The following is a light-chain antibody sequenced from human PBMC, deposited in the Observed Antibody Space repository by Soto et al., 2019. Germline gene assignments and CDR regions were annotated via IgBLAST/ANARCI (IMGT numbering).Light chain of an antibody. Sequence: EIVMTQSPGTLPVSPGERATLSCRASQSIITNLAWYQQKPGQAPRLLIFDASTRATGIPARFSGSGSGTEFTLTISSLQSADFAVYYCQQYYNWPRGTFGQGTKVEVK. CDR3: QQYYNWPRGT. CDR2: DAS. J-gene: IGKJ1*01. CDR1: QSIITN. V-gene: IGKV3-15*01.